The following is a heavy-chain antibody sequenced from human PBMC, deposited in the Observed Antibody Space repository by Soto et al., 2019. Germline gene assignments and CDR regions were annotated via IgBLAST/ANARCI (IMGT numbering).Heavy chain of an antibody. CDR3: ARDVGATGD. CDR2: INAGNVNT. J-gene: IGHJ4*02. CDR1: GYTFTSYA. V-gene: IGHV1-3*01. Sequence: QVQLVQSGAEVKKPGASVKVSCKASGYTFTSYAMHWVRQAPGQRLEWMGWINAGNVNTKYSQKFQGRVTITRDTSPSTAYMELRSLRSEDTAVYYCARDVGATGDWGQGTLVTVSS. D-gene: IGHD1-26*01.